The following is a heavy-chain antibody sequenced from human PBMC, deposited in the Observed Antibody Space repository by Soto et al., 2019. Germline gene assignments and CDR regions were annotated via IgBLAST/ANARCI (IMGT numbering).Heavy chain of an antibody. J-gene: IGHJ4*02. CDR3: AIGAPVVNDY. D-gene: IGHD3-22*01. CDR2: IYHSGST. V-gene: IGHV4-30-2*01. CDR1: GGSISSGGYS. Sequence: SETLSLTCTVSGGSISSGGYSWSWIRQPPGKGLEWIGYIYHSGSTYYNPSLKSRVTISVDRSKNQFSLKPSSVTAADTAVYYCAIGAPVVNDYWGQGTLVTVSS.